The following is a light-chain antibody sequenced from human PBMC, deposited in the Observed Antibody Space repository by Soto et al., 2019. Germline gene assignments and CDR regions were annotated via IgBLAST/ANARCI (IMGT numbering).Light chain of an antibody. CDR1: SSDIGSYNL. V-gene: IGLV2-23*02. J-gene: IGLJ2*01. CDR3: CSYATRSTS. Sequence: QSALTQPASVSGSPGQSITISCTGTSSDIGSYNLVSWYQQHPGKAPKLMIYEVSKRPSGVSSRFSGSKSGNTASLTISGLQAEDEADYSCCSYATRSTSFGGGTKLTVL. CDR2: EVS.